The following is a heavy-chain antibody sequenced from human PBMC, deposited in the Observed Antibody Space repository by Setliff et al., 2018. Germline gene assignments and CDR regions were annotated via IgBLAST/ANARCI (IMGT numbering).Heavy chain of an antibody. D-gene: IGHD3-10*01. V-gene: IGHV4-34*12. Sequence: PSETLSLTCAIYGESSSGYYWCWIRQSPGKTLEWIGEIMDGRDTVYNPSLNSRVTISFDTSRNQFSLELSSVTAADTAVYYCARHATYYYGSGNLPFDHWAQGSLVTVSS. CDR3: ARHATYYYGSGNLPFDH. CDR2: IMDGRDT. CDR1: GESSSGYY. J-gene: IGHJ4*02.